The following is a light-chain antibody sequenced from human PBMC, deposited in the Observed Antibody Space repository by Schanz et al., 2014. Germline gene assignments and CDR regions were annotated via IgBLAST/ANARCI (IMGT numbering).Light chain of an antibody. CDR3: QSYDSSLSGL. V-gene: IGLV1-40*01. CDR1: SSNIGAGYD. CDR2: GNS. Sequence: QSVLTQPPSVSGAPGQRVTISCTGSSSNIGAGYDVHWYQQLPGTAPKLLIYGNSNRPSGVPDRFSGSKSGTSASLAITGLQVEDEADYYCQSYDSSLSGLFGGGTKLTVL. J-gene: IGLJ2*01.